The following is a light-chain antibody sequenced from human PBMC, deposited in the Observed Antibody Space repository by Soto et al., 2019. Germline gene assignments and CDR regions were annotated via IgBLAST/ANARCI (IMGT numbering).Light chain of an antibody. CDR1: NIGTKS. J-gene: IGLJ2*01. Sequence: SYELTQPPSVSVAPGQTARISCGGNNIGTKSVHWYQQKPGQAPVVVVYEDSDRPSGIPERVSGSNSGNTATLTISRVEAGDEADYYCQVWDSSGDHHVVFGGGTKLTVL. CDR2: EDS. CDR3: QVWDSSGDHHVV. V-gene: IGLV3-21*02.